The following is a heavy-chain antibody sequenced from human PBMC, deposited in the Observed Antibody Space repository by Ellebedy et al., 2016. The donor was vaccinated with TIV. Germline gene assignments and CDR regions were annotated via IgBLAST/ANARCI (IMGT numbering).Heavy chain of an antibody. CDR3: ARDDWGLHGRYDY. V-gene: IGHV3-30*03. J-gene: IGHJ4*02. CDR2: ISYDGSIK. CDR1: GFTFSNYG. Sequence: GESLKISCAVSGFTFSNYGLHWVRQAPGKGLEWVAVISYDGSIKYYAGSVKGRFTISRDNSKDTLYLQLDSLKPEDTAVYYCARDDWGLHGRYDYWGQGTLVTVSS. D-gene: IGHD7-27*01.